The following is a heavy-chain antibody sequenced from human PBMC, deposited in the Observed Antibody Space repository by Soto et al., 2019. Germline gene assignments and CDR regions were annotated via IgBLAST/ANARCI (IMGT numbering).Heavy chain of an antibody. CDR2: ISGSGGST. CDR1: GFTFSSYA. V-gene: IGHV3-23*01. J-gene: IGHJ6*03. CDR3: AKGNDYGDYVLYYYYYMDV. Sequence: PGGSLRLSCAASGFTFSSYAMSWVRQAPGKGLEWVSAISGSGGSTYYADSVKGRFTISRDNSKNTLYLQMNSLRAEDTAVYYCAKGNDYGDYVLYYYYYMDVWGKGTTVTVSS. D-gene: IGHD4-17*01.